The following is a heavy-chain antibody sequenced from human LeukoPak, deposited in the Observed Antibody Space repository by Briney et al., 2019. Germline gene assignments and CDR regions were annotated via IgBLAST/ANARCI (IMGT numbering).Heavy chain of an antibody. CDR3: ARGSTGNYDP. V-gene: IGHV4-59*01. CDR1: GDSINRYY. D-gene: IGHD4-11*01. CDR2: IHYSGAS. Sequence: PSETLSLTCIVSGDSINRYYWSWIRQPPGKGLEWIGYIHYSGASAYSPSLESRITMSVDTSKNQLSLKVTSVTAADTAVYYCARGSTGNYDPWGQGILVTVSS. J-gene: IGHJ5*02.